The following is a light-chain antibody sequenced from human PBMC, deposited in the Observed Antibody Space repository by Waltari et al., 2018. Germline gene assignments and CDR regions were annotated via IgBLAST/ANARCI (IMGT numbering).Light chain of an antibody. J-gene: IGKJ2*01. CDR2: WAS. V-gene: IGKV4-1*01. CDR3: HQYFAPPYT. CDR1: HSLLYYSNNKNY. Sequence: DIVMTQSPDSLTVSLGERATTNSQPSHSLLYYSNNKNYISWYQQKPGQAPKLLIYWASTRDSGVPDRFSGSGSETDFTLTISSLQAEDVAVYHCHQYFAPPYTFGRGTKLEIK.